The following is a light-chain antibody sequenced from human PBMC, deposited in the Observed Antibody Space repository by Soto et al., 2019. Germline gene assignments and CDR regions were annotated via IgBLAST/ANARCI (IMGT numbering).Light chain of an antibody. J-gene: IGLJ1*01. Sequence: SYELTQPPSVSVSPGQTASITCSGDKLWDKYACWYQQKPGQSPVLVIYQDSKRPSGIPERFSGSNSGNTATLTISGTQAMDEADYYCQAWDSSTAPYVFGTGTKLTVL. V-gene: IGLV3-1*01. CDR3: QAWDSSTAPYV. CDR2: QDS. CDR1: KLWDKY.